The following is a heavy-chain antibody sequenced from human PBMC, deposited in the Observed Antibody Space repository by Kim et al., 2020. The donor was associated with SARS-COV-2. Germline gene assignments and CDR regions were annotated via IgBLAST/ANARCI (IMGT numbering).Heavy chain of an antibody. J-gene: IGHJ2*01. V-gene: IGHV3-15*01. Sequence: TDYAAPVKGRLTISRDDSKNTLYLQRNSLKTEDTAVYYCTISGYNWYFDLWGRGTLVTVSS. CDR3: TISGYNWYFDL. D-gene: IGHD5-12*01. CDR2: T.